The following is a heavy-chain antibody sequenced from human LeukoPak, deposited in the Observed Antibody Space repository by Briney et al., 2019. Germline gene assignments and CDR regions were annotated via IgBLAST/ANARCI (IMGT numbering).Heavy chain of an antibody. V-gene: IGHV5-51*01. CDR3: ARQGYNSTWDRYLAY. CDR1: GYSFSNYW. Sequence: NHGASLQISCKGSGYSFSNYWIGWVRQMPGKGLEWMGIIYPGDSDVRYSPSFQGQVTISADKSISTAYLQWSSLQASDTAMYYCARQGYNSTWDRYLAYWGQGTQVTVSS. D-gene: IGHD6-13*01. CDR2: IYPGDSDV. J-gene: IGHJ4*02.